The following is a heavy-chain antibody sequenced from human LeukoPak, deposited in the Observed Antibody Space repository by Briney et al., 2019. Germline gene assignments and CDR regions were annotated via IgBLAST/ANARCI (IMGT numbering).Heavy chain of an antibody. CDR2: IWYDGSNK. J-gene: IGHJ3*02. Sequence: PGRSLRLSCAASGFTFSSYGMHWVRQAPVKGLEWVAVIWYDGSNKYYADSVKGRFTISRDNSKNTLYLQMNSLRAEDTAVYYCARDDRRLLNVAVAGHDAFDIWGQGTMVTVSS. CDR3: ARDDRRLLNVAVAGHDAFDI. D-gene: IGHD6-19*01. V-gene: IGHV3-33*01. CDR1: GFTFSSYG.